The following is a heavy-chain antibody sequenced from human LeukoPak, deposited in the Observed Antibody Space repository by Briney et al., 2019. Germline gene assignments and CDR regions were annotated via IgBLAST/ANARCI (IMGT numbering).Heavy chain of an antibody. CDR3: ATATQPRGYFLH. CDR2: ISVNNGGT. J-gene: IGHJ1*01. Sequence: ASVKVPCKASGYTFTTYSLAWVRQAPGQSLEWMGWISVNNGGTNYAQSFQDRVTLTRDISTNTAYLELRSLRSDDTAIIYCATATQPRGYFLHWGQGTLVTVSS. CDR1: GYTFTTYS. V-gene: IGHV1-18*01. D-gene: IGHD2-2*01.